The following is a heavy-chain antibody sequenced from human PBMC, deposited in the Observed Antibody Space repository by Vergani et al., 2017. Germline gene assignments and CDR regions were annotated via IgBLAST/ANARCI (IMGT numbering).Heavy chain of an antibody. CDR3: ARSRIYYGAGIPDY. D-gene: IGHD3-10*01. V-gene: IGHV4-59*02. CDR2: VSCRGDT. CDR1: GASVNPYY. J-gene: IGHJ4*02. Sequence: QVKLQESGPGLVKPSETLSLTCTVSGASVNPYYWSWIRQPPGKGLEWMGYVSCRGDTLYDPSVKCRMTISLNTSSNQFSLYLTSVTAADTAVDYCARSRIYYGAGIPDYWGQGTLVTVSS.